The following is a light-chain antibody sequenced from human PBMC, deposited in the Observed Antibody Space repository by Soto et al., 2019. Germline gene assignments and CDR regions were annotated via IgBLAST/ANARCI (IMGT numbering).Light chain of an antibody. CDR1: QGVSSY. V-gene: IGKV3D-11*01. CDR3: QQRSNWHYT. CDR2: DAS. J-gene: IGKJ2*01. Sequence: EIVLTQSPATLSLSPGERATLSCRASQGVSSYLAWYQQKPGQAPRLLIYDASNRATGIPARFSGSGPGTDFTRTISSLEPEDFAVYYCQQRSNWHYTFGQGTKLEIK.